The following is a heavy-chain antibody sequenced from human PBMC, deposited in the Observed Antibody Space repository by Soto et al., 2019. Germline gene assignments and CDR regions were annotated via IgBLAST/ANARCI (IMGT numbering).Heavy chain of an antibody. J-gene: IGHJ4*02. V-gene: IGHV1-69*08. D-gene: IGHD2-15*01. Sequence: QVQLVQSGAEVKKPGSSVKVSCKASGGTFSSYTISWVRQAPGQGLEWMGRIIPILGIANYAQKFQGRVTITADKSTSTAYRERSSLRSEDTAVYYCARDRGCSGGSCYATRGYYFDYWGQGTLVTVSS. CDR2: IIPILGIA. CDR1: GGTFSSYT. CDR3: ARDRGCSGGSCYATRGYYFDY.